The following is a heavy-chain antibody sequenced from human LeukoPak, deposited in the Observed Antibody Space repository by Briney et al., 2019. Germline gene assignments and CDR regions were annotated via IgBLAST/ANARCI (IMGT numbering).Heavy chain of an antibody. Sequence: GASLRLSCAASGFTFSSYAMSWVRQAPGKGLEWVSAISGSGGSTYYADSVKGRFTISRDNSKNTLYLQMNSLRAEDTAVYYCAKGFYDSSGYPEVGVDYRGQGTLVTVSS. CDR1: GFTFSSYA. CDR2: ISGSGGST. V-gene: IGHV3-23*01. J-gene: IGHJ4*02. D-gene: IGHD3-22*01. CDR3: AKGFYDSSGYPEVGVDY.